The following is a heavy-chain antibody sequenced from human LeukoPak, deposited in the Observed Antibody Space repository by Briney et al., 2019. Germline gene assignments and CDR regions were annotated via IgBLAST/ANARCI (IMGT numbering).Heavy chain of an antibody. CDR1: GGSFSGYY. Sequence: NTAETLSLTCAVYGGSFSGYYWSWIRQPPGKGLEWMGEINHSGSTNYNPSLKSRVTISVDTSKNQFSLKLSSVTAAVTAVYYCARDRGYDYVWGSYRPFDYWGQGTLVTVSS. V-gene: IGHV4-34*01. D-gene: IGHD3-16*02. J-gene: IGHJ4*02. CDR3: ARDRGYDYVWGSYRPFDY. CDR2: INHSGST.